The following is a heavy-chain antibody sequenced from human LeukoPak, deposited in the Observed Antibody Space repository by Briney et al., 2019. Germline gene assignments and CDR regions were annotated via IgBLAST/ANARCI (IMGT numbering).Heavy chain of an antibody. J-gene: IGHJ5*02. Sequence: SVKVSCKASGGTFSSYAISWVRQAPGQGLEWVGGVIPIFGTANYAQKFQGRVTITTDESTSTAYMELSSLRSEDTAVYYCARGDSSSFFSSGSAWFDPWGQGTLVTVSS. CDR3: ARGDSSSFFSSGSAWFDP. CDR1: GGTFSSYA. CDR2: VIPIFGTA. D-gene: IGHD6-6*01. V-gene: IGHV1-69*05.